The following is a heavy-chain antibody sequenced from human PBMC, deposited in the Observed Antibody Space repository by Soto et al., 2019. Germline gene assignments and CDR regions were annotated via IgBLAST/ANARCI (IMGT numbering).Heavy chain of an antibody. D-gene: IGHD6-19*01. CDR2: IYYSGST. V-gene: IGHV4-59*08. J-gene: IGHJ4*02. Sequence: SETLSLTCTVSGGSISSYYWSWIRQPPGKGLEWIGYIYYSGSTNYNPSLKSRVTISVDTSKNQFSLKLSSVTAADTAVYYCARHSGIAVAGTLDYWGQGTLVTVSS. CDR3: ARHSGIAVAGTLDY. CDR1: GGSISSYY.